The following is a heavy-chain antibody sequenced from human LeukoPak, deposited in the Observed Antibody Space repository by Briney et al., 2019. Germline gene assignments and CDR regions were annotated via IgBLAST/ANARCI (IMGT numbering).Heavy chain of an antibody. V-gene: IGHV1-46*01. CDR2: INPRGGST. Sequence: ASVKVSCKASGCTFSSYAINWVRQAPGQGLEWMGIINPRGGSTDYAQKFQGRVTMTRDMSTSTVYMELSSLRSEDTAVYYCARELATIGRVERESAFDIWGQRTMVTVSS. D-gene: IGHD5-24*01. CDR3: ARELATIGRVERESAFDI. J-gene: IGHJ3*02. CDR1: GCTFSSYA.